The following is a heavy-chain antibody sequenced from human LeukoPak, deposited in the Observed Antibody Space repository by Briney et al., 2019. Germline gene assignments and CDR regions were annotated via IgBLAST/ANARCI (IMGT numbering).Heavy chain of an antibody. Sequence: SETLSLTCTVSGGSISSYYWSWIRQPPGKGLDWIGYIYYSGSTNYNPSLKSRVTISVDTSKNQFSLKLSSVTAADTAVYYCASQDGGWFDPWGQGTLVTVSS. D-gene: IGHD3-3*01. J-gene: IGHJ5*02. CDR1: GGSISSYY. CDR2: IYYSGST. CDR3: ASQDGGWFDP. V-gene: IGHV4-59*08.